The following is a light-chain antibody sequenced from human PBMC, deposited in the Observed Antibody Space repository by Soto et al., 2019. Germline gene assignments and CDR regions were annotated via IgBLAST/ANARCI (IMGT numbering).Light chain of an antibody. J-gene: IGKJ4*01. CDR2: NAG. V-gene: IGKV3-20*01. CDR3: QQYASALLT. Sequence: EIILTQSPGTLSLSPGERATLSCRASQSVTSSYLAWYQQKPGQAPRLLMFNAGTRATGIPDRFSGSGSGTDFTLTIIRLEPEDFAVYYCQQYASALLTFGGGTKVEI. CDR1: QSVTSSY.